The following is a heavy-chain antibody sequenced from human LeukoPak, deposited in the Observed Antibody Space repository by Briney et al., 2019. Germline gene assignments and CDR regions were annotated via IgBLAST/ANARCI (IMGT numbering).Heavy chain of an antibody. CDR1: GFIFSGYY. D-gene: IGHD5-24*01. J-gene: IGHJ4*02. V-gene: IGHV3-11*04. CDR2: ISTTDNTI. CDR3: ANIEMATSNFDY. Sequence: GGSLRLSCAASGFIFSGYYMSWIRQARGKGLEWVSYISTTDNTIYYADSVKGRFTISRDNSKNTLYLQMNSLRAEDTAVYYCANIEMATSNFDYWGQGTLVTVSS.